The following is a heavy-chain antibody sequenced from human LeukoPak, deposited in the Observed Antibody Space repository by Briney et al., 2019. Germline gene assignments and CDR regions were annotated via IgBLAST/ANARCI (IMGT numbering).Heavy chain of an antibody. CDR2: IKKDESEK. J-gene: IGHJ4*02. CDR1: GFTFSSYW. D-gene: IGHD1-26*01. CDR3: ASYRDGDLSFDH. Sequence: GGSLRLSCAASGFTFSSYWISWVRQAPGKGLEWVANIKKDESEKNYVDSVKGRFTISRDNAKSSLYLQMNSLRAEDTAVYYCASYRDGDLSFDHWGQGTLVAVSS. V-gene: IGHV3-7*03.